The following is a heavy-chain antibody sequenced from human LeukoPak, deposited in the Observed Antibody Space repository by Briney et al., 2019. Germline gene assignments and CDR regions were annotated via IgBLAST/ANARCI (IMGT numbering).Heavy chain of an antibody. CDR1: GFTFRSYA. CDR3: ANPGRYSSGWVFPPCFDY. D-gene: IGHD6-19*01. J-gene: IGHJ4*02. Sequence: GGSPRLSCAAPGFTFRSYAMSWVRQAPGKGLEWVSAISGVGGSTYYADSVKGRFTISRDNSMNTLYLQMNSLRADDTAVYYCANPGRYSSGWVFPPCFDYWGQGTLVTVSS. CDR2: ISGVGGST. V-gene: IGHV3-23*01.